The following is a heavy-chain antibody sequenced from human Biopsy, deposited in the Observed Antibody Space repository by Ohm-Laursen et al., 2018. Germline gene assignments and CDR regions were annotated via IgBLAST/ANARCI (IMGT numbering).Heavy chain of an antibody. J-gene: IGHJ4*02. Sequence: GSSVKVSCKASGYSFTSYYMHWVRQAPGQGLEWMGMINPSGSTTSYPQIFQGRVTMTRDTSKSTVYMELSSLRSADTAVYFCARNTGWYGDLYYFDYWPGNPGHRLL. CDR2: INPSGSTT. D-gene: IGHD6-19*01. CDR3: ARNTGWYGDLYYFDY. V-gene: IGHV1-46*01. CDR1: GYSFTSYY.